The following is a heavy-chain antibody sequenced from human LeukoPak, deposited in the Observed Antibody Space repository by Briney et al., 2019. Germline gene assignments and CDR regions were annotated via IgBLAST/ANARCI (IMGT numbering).Heavy chain of an antibody. CDR1: GGSFSGYY. J-gene: IGHJ4*02. D-gene: IGHD3-22*01. V-gene: IGHV4-34*01. Sequence: SETLSLTCAVYGGSFSGYYWSWIRQPPGRGLEWIGEINHSGSTNYNPSLKSRVTISVDTSKNQFSLKLSSVTAADTAVYYCARHNDDSSGYKFDYWGQGTLVTVSS. CDR2: INHSGST. CDR3: ARHNDDSSGYKFDY.